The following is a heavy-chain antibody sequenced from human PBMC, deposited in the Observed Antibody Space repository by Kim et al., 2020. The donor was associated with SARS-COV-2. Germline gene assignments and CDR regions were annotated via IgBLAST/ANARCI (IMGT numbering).Heavy chain of an antibody. V-gene: IGHV4-34*01. D-gene: IGHD3-10*01. CDR3: ARGGYWGSGRYPSY. Sequence: SETLSLTCAVYGGSFSGYYWSWIRQPPGKGLEWIGEINHSGSTNYNPSLKSRVTISVDTSKNQFSLKLSSVTAADTAVYYCARGGYWGSGRYPSYWGQGT. CDR2: INHSGST. CDR1: GGSFSGYY. J-gene: IGHJ4*02.